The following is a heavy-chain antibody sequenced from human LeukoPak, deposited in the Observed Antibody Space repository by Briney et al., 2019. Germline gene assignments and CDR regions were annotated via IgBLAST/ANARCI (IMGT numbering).Heavy chain of an antibody. CDR2: IYTSGAT. D-gene: IGHD6-19*01. Sequence: SETLSLTCTVSGGSISSYYWSWIRQPAGKGLEWIGRIYTSGATNYNPSLKSRVTMSIDTSKNQFSLKLSSVTAADTAVYYCARRVRLVRSFDIWGQGTMVTVSS. V-gene: IGHV4-4*07. CDR3: ARRVRLVRSFDI. CDR1: GGSISSYY. J-gene: IGHJ3*02.